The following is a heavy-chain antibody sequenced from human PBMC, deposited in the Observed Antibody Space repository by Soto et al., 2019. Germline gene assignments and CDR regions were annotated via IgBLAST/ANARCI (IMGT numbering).Heavy chain of an antibody. CDR1: GGSISSSSYY. J-gene: IGHJ4*02. Sequence: SETLSRTCTVSGGSISSSSYYWGWIRQPPGKGLEWIGSIYYSGSTYYNPSLKSRVTISVDTSKNQFSLKLSSVTAADTAVYYCARHVPVNYYDSSGPLDYWGQGTLVTVSS. CDR3: ARHVPVNYYDSSGPLDY. D-gene: IGHD3-22*01. CDR2: IYYSGST. V-gene: IGHV4-39*01.